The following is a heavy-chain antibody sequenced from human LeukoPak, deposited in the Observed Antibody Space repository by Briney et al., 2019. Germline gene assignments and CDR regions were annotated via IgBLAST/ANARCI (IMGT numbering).Heavy chain of an antibody. J-gene: IGHJ6*02. Sequence: GASVKVSCTASGYNFNTYGVSWVRQAPGQGLEWMGWISAKTGNTNYAQKVQGRVTMTTDTSTTTAYMELRSLGSDDTAAYYCARGSYPYSHGMDVWGQGTTVTVSS. CDR2: ISAKTGNT. D-gene: IGHD1-26*01. V-gene: IGHV1-18*01. CDR1: GYNFNTYG. CDR3: ARGSYPYSHGMDV.